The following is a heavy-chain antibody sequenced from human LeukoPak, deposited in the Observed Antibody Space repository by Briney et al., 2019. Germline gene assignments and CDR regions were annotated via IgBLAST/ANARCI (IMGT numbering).Heavy chain of an antibody. CDR2: ISGSGGST. CDR3: ARSGLKVPRSYFDF. Sequence: PGGSLRLSCAASGFTFSSYAMSWVRQAPGKGLEWVSVISGSGGSTYYADSVKGRFTISRDNSKNTLYLQMNSLRAEDTAIYYCARSGLKVPRSYFDFWGQGTLVTVSS. CDR1: GFTFSSYA. V-gene: IGHV3-23*01. J-gene: IGHJ4*02. D-gene: IGHD3-10*01.